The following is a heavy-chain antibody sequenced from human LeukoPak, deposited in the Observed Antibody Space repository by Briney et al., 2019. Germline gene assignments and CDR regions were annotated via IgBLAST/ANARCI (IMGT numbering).Heavy chain of an antibody. Sequence: GASVKVSCKASGYTFTGYYMHWVRQAPGQGLEWMGWISAYNGNTNYAQKLQGRVTMTTDTSTSTAYMELRSLRSDDTAVYYCARERNYYGSGSYHSGNWFDPWGQGTLVTVSS. CDR2: ISAYNGNT. CDR3: ARERNYYGSGSYHSGNWFDP. J-gene: IGHJ5*02. V-gene: IGHV1-18*04. CDR1: GYTFTGYY. D-gene: IGHD3-10*01.